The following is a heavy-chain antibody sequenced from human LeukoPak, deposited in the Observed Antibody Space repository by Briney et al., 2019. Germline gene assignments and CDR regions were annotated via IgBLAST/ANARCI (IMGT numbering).Heavy chain of an antibody. V-gene: IGHV4-4*07. CDR3: ARDGGIAGTTFTGVLDQ. CDR2: IYSSGST. Sequence: SETLSLTCSVSRGFIRTYYWSWIRQPAGKGLEWIGRIYSSGSTSYNPSLESRVAMSVDTSKNQFSLRLSSVTAADTAVNYCARDGGIAGTTFTGVLDQWGQGTLVTVSS. CDR1: RGFIRTYY. D-gene: IGHD1-26*01. J-gene: IGHJ4*02.